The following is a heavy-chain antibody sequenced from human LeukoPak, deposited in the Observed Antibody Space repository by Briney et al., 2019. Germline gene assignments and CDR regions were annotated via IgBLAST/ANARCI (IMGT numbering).Heavy chain of an antibody. J-gene: IGHJ6*03. CDR2: INSEGSST. V-gene: IGHV3-74*01. CDR1: GFTFSSYW. CDR3: ARGDYNYYYMDV. Sequence: GGSLRLSCAASGFTFSSYWMHWVRQAPGKGLVWVSRINSEGSSTSYAGSVKGRFTISRDNAKNTLYLQMNSLRAEDTAVYYCARGDYNYYYMDVWGKGTTVTVSS.